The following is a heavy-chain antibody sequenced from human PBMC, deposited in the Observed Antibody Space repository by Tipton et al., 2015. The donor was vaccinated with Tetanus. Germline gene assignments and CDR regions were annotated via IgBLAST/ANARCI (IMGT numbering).Heavy chain of an antibody. D-gene: IGHD3-10*01. CDR1: GQSLSGHF. CDR3: ARHPPPYYYGSGSYLDY. V-gene: IGHV4-39*01. Sequence: TLSLTCAVSGQSLSGHFWGWIRQPPGKALEWIGSIYYSGSTFYHPSLQSRVTISVDTSKNQFSLRLSSVTAADTAVYFCARHPPPYYYGSGSYLDYWGQGTPVTVSS. J-gene: IGHJ4*02. CDR2: IYYSGST.